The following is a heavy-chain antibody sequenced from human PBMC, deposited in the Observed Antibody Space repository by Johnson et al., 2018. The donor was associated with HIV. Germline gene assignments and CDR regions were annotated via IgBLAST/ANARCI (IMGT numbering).Heavy chain of an antibody. J-gene: IGHJ3*02. CDR2: ISSSGSTI. CDR1: GFTFSDYY. V-gene: IGHV3-11*04. Sequence: VQLVESGGGVVQPGRSLRLSCAASGFTFSDYYMSWIRQAPGKGLEWVSYISSSGSTIYYADSVKGRFTIPRANAKNSLYLQMNSLRAEDTAVYYCASLPLRYRSWDDIWGQGTMVTVSS. CDR3: ASLPLRYRSWDDI. D-gene: IGHD3-9*01.